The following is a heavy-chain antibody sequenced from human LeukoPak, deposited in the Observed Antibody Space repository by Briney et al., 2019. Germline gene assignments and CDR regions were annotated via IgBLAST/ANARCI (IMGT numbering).Heavy chain of an antibody. CDR1: GFTFSSYG. V-gene: IGHV3-30*18. D-gene: IGHD5-12*01. J-gene: IGHJ4*02. CDR3: AKGGYSGSSHFDY. Sequence: GGSLRLSCAASGFTFSSYGMHWVRQAPGKGLEWVAVISYDGSNKYYADSVKGRFTISRDNSKNTLYLQMNSLRAEDTAVYYCAKGGYSGSSHFDYWGQGTLVTVSP. CDR2: ISYDGSNK.